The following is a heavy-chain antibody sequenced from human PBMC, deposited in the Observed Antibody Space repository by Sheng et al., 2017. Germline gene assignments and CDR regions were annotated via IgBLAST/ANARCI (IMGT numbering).Heavy chain of an antibody. J-gene: IGHJ4*02. CDR3: ARKATSGWYVDF. V-gene: IGHV4-38-2*02. CDR2: LYHGGNS. D-gene: IGHD6-19*01. Sequence: QVQLQESGPGLVKPSETLSLTCTVSGYSISSGYYWGWIRQSPGKGLEWIGNLYHGGNSYYNPSLKSRVTISLDTSKNQVSLKLNSVTAADTAVYYCARKATSGWYVDFWGQGTLVTVXS. CDR1: GYSISSGYY.